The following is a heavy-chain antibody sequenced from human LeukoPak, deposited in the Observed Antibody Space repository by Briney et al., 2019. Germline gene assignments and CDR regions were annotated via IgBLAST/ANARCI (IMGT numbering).Heavy chain of an antibody. CDR1: GGTFSSYA. Sequence: ASVKVSCKASGGTFSSYAISWVRQAPGQGFEWMGGIIPIFGTANYAQKFQGRVTITADESTSTAYMELSSLRSEDTAVYYCARDDYAHDSSGWYFADFDYWGQGTLVTVSS. D-gene: IGHD6-19*01. J-gene: IGHJ4*02. V-gene: IGHV1-69*13. CDR3: ARDDYAHDSSGWYFADFDY. CDR2: IIPIFGTA.